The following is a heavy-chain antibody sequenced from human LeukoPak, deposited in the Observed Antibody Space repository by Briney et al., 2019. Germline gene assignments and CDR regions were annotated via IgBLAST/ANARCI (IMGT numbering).Heavy chain of an antibody. Sequence: ASVKVSCKASGYTFTNYYMHWVRQAPGPGLEWMGIINPSGGNTKYAQKFQGRVTMTRDMSTSTVYMELSSLRSEDTAVYYCARDFGYCSGGSCYSSDWFDPWGQGTLVTVSS. V-gene: IGHV1-46*01. D-gene: IGHD2-15*01. CDR1: GYTFTNYY. CDR2: INPSGGNT. J-gene: IGHJ5*02. CDR3: ARDFGYCSGGSCYSSDWFDP.